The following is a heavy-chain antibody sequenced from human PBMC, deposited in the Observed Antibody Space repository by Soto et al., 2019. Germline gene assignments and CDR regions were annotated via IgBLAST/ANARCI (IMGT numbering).Heavy chain of an antibody. D-gene: IGHD5-12*01. J-gene: IGHJ6*02. V-gene: IGHV1-69*12. CDR3: ARDKDRLQLGGNYYYILDV. CDR2: IMPVFPTP. CDR1: GGTFSTSA. Sequence: VQLEQSGPEVKKPGSSVKVSCKACGGTFSTSALSWVRQAPGQGLEWMGGIMPVFPTPDYAQEFQGRVTITADESTSTAYMELGGLTSDDTAVYYCARDKDRLQLGGNYYYILDVWGQGTAVTVSS.